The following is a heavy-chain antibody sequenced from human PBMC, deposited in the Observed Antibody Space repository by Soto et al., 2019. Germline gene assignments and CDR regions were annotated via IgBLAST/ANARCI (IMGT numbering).Heavy chain of an antibody. CDR3: ARDRSDYDILTGYYSNYYYYGMDV. V-gene: IGHV4-59*01. CDR1: GGSISGYY. CDR2: IYYSGST. D-gene: IGHD3-9*01. J-gene: IGHJ6*02. Sequence: SETLSLTCTVSGGSISGYYWSWIRQPPGKGLEWIGYIYYSGSTNYNPSLKSRVTISVDTSKNQFSLKLSSVTAADTAVYYCARDRSDYDILTGYYSNYYYYGMDVWGQGTTVTVSS.